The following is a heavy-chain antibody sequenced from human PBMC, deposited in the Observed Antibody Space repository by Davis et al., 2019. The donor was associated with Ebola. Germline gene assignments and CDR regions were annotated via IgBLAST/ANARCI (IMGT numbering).Heavy chain of an antibody. Sequence: MPSETLSLTCTVSGYSISSGYYWGWIRQPPGKGLEWIGSISHSGSTYYNPSLKSRVTISVDTSKNQFSRKLSSVTAADTAVYYCAKGWDSSGWQNWGPGILVTVSS. CDR1: GYSISSGYY. V-gene: IGHV4-38-2*02. CDR3: AKGWDSSGWQN. D-gene: IGHD6-19*01. CDR2: ISHSGST. J-gene: IGHJ4*02.